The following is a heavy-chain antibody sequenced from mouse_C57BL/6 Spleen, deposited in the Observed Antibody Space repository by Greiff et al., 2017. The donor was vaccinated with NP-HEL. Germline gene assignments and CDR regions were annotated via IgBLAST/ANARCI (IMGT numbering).Heavy chain of an antibody. CDR3: AREGTMITTGYYFDY. Sequence: QVTLKGSGPELVKPGASVKISCKASGYAFSSSWMNWVKQRPGKGLEWIGGIYPGDGDTNYNGKVKGKATLTADKSSSTAYMQLSSLTSEDSAVYFCAREGTMITTGYYFDYWGQGTTLTVSS. D-gene: IGHD2-4*01. V-gene: IGHV1-82*01. CDR2: IYPGDGDT. J-gene: IGHJ2*01. CDR1: GYAFSSSW.